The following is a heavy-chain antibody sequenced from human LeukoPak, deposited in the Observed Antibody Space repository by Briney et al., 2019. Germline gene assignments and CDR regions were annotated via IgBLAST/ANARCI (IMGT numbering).Heavy chain of an antibody. CDR3: AREPAYCSSTSCYREINWFDP. Sequence: PSETLSLTCTVSGGSISSYYWSWIRQPLGKGLEWIGYIYYSGSTNYNPSLKSRVTISVNTSKNQFSLKLSSVTAADTAVYYCAREPAYCSSTSCYREINWFDPWGQGTLVTVSS. V-gene: IGHV4-59*01. CDR1: GGSISSYY. CDR2: IYYSGST. J-gene: IGHJ5*02. D-gene: IGHD2-2*01.